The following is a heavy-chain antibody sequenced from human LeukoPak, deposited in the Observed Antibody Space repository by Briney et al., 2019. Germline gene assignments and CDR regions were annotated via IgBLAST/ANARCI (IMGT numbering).Heavy chain of an antibody. J-gene: IGHJ6*02. Sequence: GGSLRLSCAASGFTFSSYSMNWVRQAPGKGLEWVSSISSSSSYIYYADSVKGRFTISRDNAKNSLHLQMNSLRAEDTAVYYCAGGATYYYYGMDVWGQGTTVTVSS. D-gene: IGHD1-26*01. CDR2: ISSSSSYI. CDR3: AGGATYYYYGMDV. V-gene: IGHV3-21*01. CDR1: GFTFSSYS.